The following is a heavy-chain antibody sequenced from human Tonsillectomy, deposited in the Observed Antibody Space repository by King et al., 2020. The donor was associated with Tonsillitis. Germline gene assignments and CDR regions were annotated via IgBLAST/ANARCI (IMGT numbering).Heavy chain of an antibody. J-gene: IGHJ3*01. V-gene: IGHV3-23*04. CDR1: GFIFSSNA. CDR2: ISGSGGTI. CDR3: AKGGMTTVTTKAFDV. Sequence: VQLVESGGGLVQPGGSLRLSFVASGFIFSSNAMSWFRQAPGKGLEWVSGISGSGGTIYYADFVKGRFTISRDNSKNTLFVQMNSLRAEDTAVYYCAKGGMTTVTTKAFDVWGQGTMVTVSS. D-gene: IGHD4-17*01.